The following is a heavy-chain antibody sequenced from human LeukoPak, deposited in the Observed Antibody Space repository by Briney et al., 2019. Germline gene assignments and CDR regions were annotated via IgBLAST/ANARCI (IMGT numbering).Heavy chain of an antibody. J-gene: IGHJ4*02. CDR2: ITTSSSNYI. V-gene: IGHV3-21*04. CDR3: ARDAPGAHFDY. CDR1: GFTFSSYS. D-gene: IGHD7-27*01. Sequence: GGSLRLSCAASGFTFSSYSMNWVRQAPGKGLEWVSSITTSSSNYIHYADSVKGRFTISRDNAKNSLYLQMNSLRAEDTAVYYCARDAPGAHFDYWGQGTLVTVSS.